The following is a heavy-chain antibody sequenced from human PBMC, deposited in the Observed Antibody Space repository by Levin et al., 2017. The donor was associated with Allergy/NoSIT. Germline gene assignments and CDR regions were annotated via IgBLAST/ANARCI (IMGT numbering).Heavy chain of an antibody. CDR3: VKGWYSSALVSYFDY. D-gene: IGHD6-19*01. CDR1: GFTFSSYA. J-gene: IGHJ4*02. Sequence: GESLKISCSASGFTFSSYAMHWVRQAPGKGLEYVSAISSNGGSTYYADSVKGRFTISRDNSKNTLYLQMSSLRAEDTAVYYCVKGWYSSALVSYFDYWGQGTLVTVSS. CDR2: ISSNGGST. V-gene: IGHV3-64D*06.